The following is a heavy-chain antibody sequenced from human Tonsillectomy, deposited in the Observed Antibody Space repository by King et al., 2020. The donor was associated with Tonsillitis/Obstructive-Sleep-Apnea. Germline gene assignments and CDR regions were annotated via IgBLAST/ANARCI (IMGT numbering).Heavy chain of an antibody. J-gene: IGHJ4*02. CDR2: INHSGST. CDR3: ARGYGGTMIVVVRPPYYFDD. V-gene: IGHV4-34*01. CDR1: GGSFSGYY. D-gene: IGHD3-22*01. Sequence: VQLQQWGAGLLKPSETLSLTCAVYGGSFSGYYWSWIRQPPGKGLEWIGEINHSGSTNYNPSLKSRVTISVDTSKNQFSLKLSSVTAADTAVYYCARGYGGTMIVVVRPPYYFDDWGQGTLVTVSS.